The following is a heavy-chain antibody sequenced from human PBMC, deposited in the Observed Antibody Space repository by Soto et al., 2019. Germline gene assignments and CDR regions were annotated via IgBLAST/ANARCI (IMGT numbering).Heavy chain of an antibody. Sequence: PGGSLRLSCAASGFDFSSYGMHWVRQAPGKGLEWVAVTSYDGSNTHYADSVKGRFTISRDSSKNTVSLEMTSLRAEDTAVYYCAKGGRQWLVTSDFNYWGQGALVTVSS. CDR2: TSYDGSNT. CDR3: AKGGRQWLVTSDFNY. CDR1: GFDFSSYG. V-gene: IGHV3-30*18. J-gene: IGHJ4*02. D-gene: IGHD6-19*01.